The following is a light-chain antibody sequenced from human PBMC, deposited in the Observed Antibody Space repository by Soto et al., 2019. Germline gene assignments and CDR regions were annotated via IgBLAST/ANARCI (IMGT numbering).Light chain of an antibody. V-gene: IGKV3D-20*02. J-gene: IGKJ4*01. CDR2: DAS. Sequence: EFVLTQSPGTLSLSPGERATLSCRASQTVRNNYLAWYQQKPGQAPRLLIYDASSRATGIPDRFSGGGSGTDFTLTISRLEPEDFAVYYCQQRTDWVTFGGGTKVDIK. CDR1: QTVRNNY. CDR3: QQRTDWVT.